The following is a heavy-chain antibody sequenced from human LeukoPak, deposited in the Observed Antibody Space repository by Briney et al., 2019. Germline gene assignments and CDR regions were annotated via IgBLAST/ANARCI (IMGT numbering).Heavy chain of an antibody. Sequence: PVASVKVSCKASGGTFSTYAISWVRQAPGQGLEWMGGIIPIFGTANYAQKFQGRVTITADESTSTAYMELSSLRSEDTAVYYCARAAYSSSYAAGYWGQGTLVTVSS. CDR1: GGTFSTYA. J-gene: IGHJ4*02. D-gene: IGHD6-6*01. CDR3: ARAAYSSSYAAGY. CDR2: IIPIFGTA. V-gene: IGHV1-69*01.